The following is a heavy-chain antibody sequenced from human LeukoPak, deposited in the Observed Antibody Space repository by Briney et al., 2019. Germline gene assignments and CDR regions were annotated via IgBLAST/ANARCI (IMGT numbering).Heavy chain of an antibody. CDR2: IKQDGSEK. CDR1: GFTFSSYW. CDR3: ARKDIVVVPAAGYYYYYMDV. Sequence: GGSLRLSCAASGFTFSSYWMSWVRQAPGKGLEWVANIKQDGSEKYYVDSVKGRFTISRDNAKNSLYLQMNSLGAEDTAVYYCARKDIVVVPAAGYYYYYMDVWGKGTTVTVSS. D-gene: IGHD2-2*01. J-gene: IGHJ6*03. V-gene: IGHV3-7*01.